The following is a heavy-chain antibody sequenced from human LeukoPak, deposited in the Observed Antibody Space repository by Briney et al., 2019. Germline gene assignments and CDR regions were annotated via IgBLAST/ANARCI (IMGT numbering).Heavy chain of an antibody. J-gene: IGHJ6*02. CDR2: IYHGDYDT. Sequence: GESLKIPCRGSGYSFPSYCNGWVRQMPQKAGEGLGFIYHGDYDTRYSASVQVQVTISADKSISTAYLQWSSLKASDTAMYYCARSDQLPWFEDPRRGYYYGMDVWGQGTTVTVSS. V-gene: IGHV5-51*01. D-gene: IGHD3-10*01. CDR3: ARSDQLPWFEDPRRGYYYGMDV. CDR1: GYSFPSYC.